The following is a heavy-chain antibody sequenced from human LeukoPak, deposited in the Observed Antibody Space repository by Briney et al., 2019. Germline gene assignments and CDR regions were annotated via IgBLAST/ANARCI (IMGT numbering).Heavy chain of an antibody. CDR1: GGSISTYY. CDR3: ARDRVVRDI. J-gene: IGHJ4*02. V-gene: IGHV4-59*01. CDR2: IYYNGNT. Sequence: SETLSLTCTVSGGSISTYYWSWIRQPPGKGPEWIGCIYYNGNTNYNPSLKSRVTISLDTSKNQFSLKLTSVTAADTAVYYCARDRVVRDIWGQGTLVTVSS. D-gene: IGHD3-10*01.